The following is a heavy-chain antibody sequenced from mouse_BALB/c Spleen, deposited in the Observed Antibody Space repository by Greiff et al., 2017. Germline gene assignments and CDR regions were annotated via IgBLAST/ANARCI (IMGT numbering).Heavy chain of an antibody. D-gene: IGHD2-3*01. J-gene: IGHJ4*01. CDR3: AKADGYNAMDY. V-gene: IGHV1S41*01. Sequence: DLVKPGTSVKLSCKASGYTFTSYWINWIKQRPGQGLEWIGRIAPGSGSTYYNEMFKGKATLTVDTSSSTAYIQLSSLSSEDSAVYFCAKADGYNAMDYWGQGTSVTVSS. CDR1: GYTFTSYW. CDR2: IAPGSGST.